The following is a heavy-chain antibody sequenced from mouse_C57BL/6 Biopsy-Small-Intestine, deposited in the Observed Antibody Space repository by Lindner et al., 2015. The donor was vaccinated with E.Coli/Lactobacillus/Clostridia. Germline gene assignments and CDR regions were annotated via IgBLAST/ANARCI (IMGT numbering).Heavy chain of an antibody. CDR3: ARHYYGSSYFAY. CDR2: ILSGSGST. V-gene: IGHV1-9*01. Sequence: VQLQESGAELMKPGASVKLSCKATGYTFTGYWIEWVKQRPGHGLEWIGEILSGSGSTNYNEKFKGKATFTADTSSNTAYMQLSSLTTEDSAIYYCARHYYGSSYFAYWGQGTLVTVSA. D-gene: IGHD1-1*01. J-gene: IGHJ3*01. CDR1: GYTFTGYW.